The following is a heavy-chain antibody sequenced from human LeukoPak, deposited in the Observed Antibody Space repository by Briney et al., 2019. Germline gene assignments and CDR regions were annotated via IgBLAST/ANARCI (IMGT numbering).Heavy chain of an antibody. Sequence: PGGSLRLSCAASGFTVSSNYMSWIRQSPGKGLEWIGNIYYSGSTYYNSSLKSRVTISIDTSKNHFSLRLTSVTASDTAVYFCTRGSYDVLTGRSTLGEYWGQGTLVAVSS. CDR3: TRGSYDVLTGRSTLGEY. CDR1: GFTVSSNY. V-gene: IGHV4-59*04. J-gene: IGHJ4*02. CDR2: IYYSGST. D-gene: IGHD3-9*01.